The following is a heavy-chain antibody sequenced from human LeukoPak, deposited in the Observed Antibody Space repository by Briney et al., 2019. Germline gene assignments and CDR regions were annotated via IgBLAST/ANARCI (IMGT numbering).Heavy chain of an antibody. D-gene: IGHD3-16*01. Sequence: GGSLRLSCAASGFTFSSYSMNWVRQAPGKGLEWVSYISSSSSTIYYADSVKGRFTISRDSAKNSLYLQMNSLRDEDTAVYYCASSPRGTSPYFFDSWGQGTLVTVSS. V-gene: IGHV3-48*02. J-gene: IGHJ4*02. CDR1: GFTFSSYS. CDR2: ISSSSSTI. CDR3: ASSPRGTSPYFFDS.